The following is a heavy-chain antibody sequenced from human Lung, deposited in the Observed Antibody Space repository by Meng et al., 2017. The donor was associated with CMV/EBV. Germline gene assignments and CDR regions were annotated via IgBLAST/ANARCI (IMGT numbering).Heavy chain of an antibody. V-gene: IGHV3-74*03. Sequence: GESXKISCAVSGFTFRSYWMHWVRQAPGKGLVWVSRIDSDGRITTYADSVKGRFIISRDNAKNTLYLQMNSLRAEDTAVYYCARERVCNFVVPSGASRIAAPAGMDVXGQGXAVTVSS. J-gene: IGHJ6*02. CDR2: IDSDGRIT. CDR3: ARERVCNFVVPSGASRIAAPAGMDV. CDR1: GFTFRSYW. D-gene: IGHD2-2*01.